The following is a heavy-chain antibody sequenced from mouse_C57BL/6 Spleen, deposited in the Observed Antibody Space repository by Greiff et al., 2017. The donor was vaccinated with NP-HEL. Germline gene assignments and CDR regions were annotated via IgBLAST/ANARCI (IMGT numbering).Heavy chain of an antibody. CDR3: ARSGGGSLRCLDV. D-gene: IGHD1-1*01. CDR1: GYTFTSYW. V-gene: IGHV1-64*01. CDR2: IHPNSGST. Sequence: QVQLQQPGAELVKPGASVKLSCKASGYTFTSYWMHWVKQRPGQGLEWIGMIHPNSGSTNYNEKFKSKATLTVDKSSSTAYMQLSSLTSEDSAVYYCARSGGGSLRCLDVWGTGTTVTVSS. J-gene: IGHJ1*03.